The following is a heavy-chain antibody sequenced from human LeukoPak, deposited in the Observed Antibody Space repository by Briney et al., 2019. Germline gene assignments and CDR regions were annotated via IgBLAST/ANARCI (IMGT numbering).Heavy chain of an antibody. V-gene: IGHV3-30*02. J-gene: IGHJ4*02. CDR2: MRSDGSTK. D-gene: IGHD3-22*01. Sequence: GSLRLSCAASGFIFGSYGMHWVRQAPGKGLEWVAYMRSDGSTKYYADSVKGRFTISRDNSKNTLYLQMNSLRPEDTAVYYCAKGYDSSGYYLDHWGQGTLVTVSS. CDR3: AKGYDSSGYYLDH. CDR1: GFIFGSYG.